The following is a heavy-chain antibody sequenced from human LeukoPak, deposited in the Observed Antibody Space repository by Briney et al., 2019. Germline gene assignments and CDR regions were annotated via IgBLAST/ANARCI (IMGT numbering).Heavy chain of an antibody. CDR1: GFTFSSYA. CDR3: ARDRGSRPYYMDV. D-gene: IGHD6-13*01. J-gene: IGHJ6*03. CDR2: ISGSGGST. Sequence: GGSLRLPCAASGFTFSSYAMSWVRQAPGKGLEWVSAISGSGGSTYYADSVKGRFTISRDNSKNTLYVQMNSLRAEDTAVYYCARDRGSRPYYMDVWGKGTTVTVSS. V-gene: IGHV3-23*01.